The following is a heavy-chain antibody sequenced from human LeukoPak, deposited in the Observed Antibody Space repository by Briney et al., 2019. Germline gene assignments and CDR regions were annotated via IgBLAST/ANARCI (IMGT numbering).Heavy chain of an antibody. CDR2: INQDGSEK. J-gene: IGHJ4*02. Sequence: GGSLRLSCAASGFTFSSYWMSWVRQAPGKGLEWVANINQDGSEKYYVDSVKGRFTISRDNAKNSLYLQMNSLRAEDTAVYYCARCYDFWSGYYRGYYFDSWGQGTLVTVSS. V-gene: IGHV3-7*01. CDR3: ARCYDFWSGYYRGYYFDS. D-gene: IGHD3-3*01. CDR1: GFTFSSYW.